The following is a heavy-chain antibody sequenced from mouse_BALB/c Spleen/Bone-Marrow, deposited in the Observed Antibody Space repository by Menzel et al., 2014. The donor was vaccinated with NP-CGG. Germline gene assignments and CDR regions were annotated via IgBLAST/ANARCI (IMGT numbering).Heavy chain of an antibody. CDR1: GFSLTSYG. V-gene: IGHV2-2*02. CDR3: ATPGTYYFDY. D-gene: IGHD3-3*01. Sequence: QVQLKESGPGLVQPSQSLSITCTVSGFSLTSYGVHWVRQYPGKGLEWLGVIWSGGSTDYNAAFISRLSISKDNSKSQVFFKMNSLQANDTAIYYCATPGTYYFDYWGQGTTLTVSS. CDR2: IWSGGST. J-gene: IGHJ2*01.